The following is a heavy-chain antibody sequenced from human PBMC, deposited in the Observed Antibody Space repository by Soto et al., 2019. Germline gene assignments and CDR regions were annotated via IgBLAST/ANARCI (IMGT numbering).Heavy chain of an antibody. CDR1: GFIFSDYE. V-gene: IGHV3-48*03. Sequence: GGSLRLSCEGSGFIFSDYEMNWVRQVPGKGLEWISYISISGTIIHYADSVKGRSTISRDNAKNSVYLQMNSLRVEDTAIYYCAREGGFDWFYPWGQGTLVTVSS. J-gene: IGHJ5*02. CDR2: ISISGTII. CDR3: AREGGFDWFYP.